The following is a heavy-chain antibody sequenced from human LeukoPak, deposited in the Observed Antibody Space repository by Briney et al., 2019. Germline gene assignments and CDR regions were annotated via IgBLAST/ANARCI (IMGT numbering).Heavy chain of an antibody. J-gene: IGHJ2*01. V-gene: IGHV4-39*01. CDR3: ARQKGSGPDMRYFDL. CDR1: GGSISSSSYY. Sequence: SETLSLTCTVSGGSISSSSYYWGWIRQPPGKGLEWIGSIYYSGSTYYNPSLKSRVTISVDTSKNQFSLKLSSVTAADTAVYYCARQKGSGPDMRYFDLWGRGTLVTVSS. CDR2: IYYSGST. D-gene: IGHD6-19*01.